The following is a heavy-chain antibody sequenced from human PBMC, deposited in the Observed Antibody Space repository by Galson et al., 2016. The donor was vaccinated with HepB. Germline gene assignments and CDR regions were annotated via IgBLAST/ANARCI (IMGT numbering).Heavy chain of an antibody. V-gene: IGHV3-30-3*01. CDR2: ISDDGGNK. J-gene: IGHJ6*02. CDR1: GFTFSSYA. D-gene: IGHD4-17*01. CDR3: ARGATVTTFYYYYGLDV. Sequence: SLRLSCAASGFTFSSYAMHWVRQAPGKGLEWVALISDDGGNKYYADSVKGRFTISRDNSRNTLYLQMNSLRAEDTAVYYCARGATVTTFYYYYGLDVWGQGTTVTVSS.